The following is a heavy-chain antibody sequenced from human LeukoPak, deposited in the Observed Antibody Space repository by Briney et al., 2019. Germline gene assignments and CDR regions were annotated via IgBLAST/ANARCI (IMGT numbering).Heavy chain of an antibody. CDR1: GFTFSSYA. J-gene: IGHJ3*02. D-gene: IGHD2-15*01. V-gene: IGHV3-23*01. CDR3: AKEDYCSGGSCYPDAFDI. CDR2: ISGSGGST. Sequence: GGSLRLSXAASGFTFSSYAMSWVRQAPGKGMEWVSAISGSGGSTYYADSVKGRFTISRDNSKNTLYLQMNSLRAEDTAVYYCAKEDYCSGGSCYPDAFDIWGQGTMVTVSS.